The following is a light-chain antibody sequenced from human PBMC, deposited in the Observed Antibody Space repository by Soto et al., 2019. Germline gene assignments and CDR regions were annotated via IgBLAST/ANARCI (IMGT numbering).Light chain of an antibody. J-gene: IGLJ3*02. V-gene: IGLV1-47*02. CDR1: DSNIGSNL. CDR2: SNN. Sequence: QTVVTQPPSESGTPGQRVTISCSGGDSNIGSNLVSWYQQLPGTAPKLLIYSNNQRPSGVPDRFSGSKSGTSASLAIRGLRSEDEADYYCAAWDDSLSGPVFGGGTKLTVL. CDR3: AAWDDSLSGPV.